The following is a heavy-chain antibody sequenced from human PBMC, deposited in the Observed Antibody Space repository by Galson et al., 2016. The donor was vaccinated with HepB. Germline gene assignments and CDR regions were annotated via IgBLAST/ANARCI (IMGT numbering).Heavy chain of an antibody. V-gene: IGHV1-69*13. D-gene: IGHD4/OR15-4a*01. Sequence: SVKVSCKASGGAFSSHAINWVRQAPGQGLEWMGGIIPIFGSPNYAQKFQARVTITADESASTAYMELSSLRSEDTAVYYCANTMVEMFLTLDDAFDIWGQGTMVTVSS. CDR2: IIPIFGSP. J-gene: IGHJ3*02. CDR1: GGAFSSHA. CDR3: ANTMVEMFLTLDDAFDI.